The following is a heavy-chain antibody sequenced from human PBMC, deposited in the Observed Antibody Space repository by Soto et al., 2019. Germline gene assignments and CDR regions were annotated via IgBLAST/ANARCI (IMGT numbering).Heavy chain of an antibody. Sequence: QVQLVQSGAEVKKPGSSVKVSCKASGGTFSNYPISWVRQAPGQGLEWMGGIIPIFGTVNYAQKFQGRVTITADTSTSTAYMDLSSLRSEDTAVYYCARGNHRWLQLWYFDLCGRGTLVTVSS. CDR2: IIPIFGTV. CDR1: GGTFSNYP. CDR3: ARGNHRWLQLWYFDL. D-gene: IGHD5-12*01. J-gene: IGHJ2*01. V-gene: IGHV1-69*14.